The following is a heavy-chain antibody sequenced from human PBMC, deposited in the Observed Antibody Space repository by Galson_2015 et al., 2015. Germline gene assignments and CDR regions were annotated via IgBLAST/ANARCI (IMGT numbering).Heavy chain of an antibody. CDR3: ARDLSPFEPTLDY. CDR1: GFTFSDYY. Sequence: SLRLSCAASGFTFSDYYMSWIRQAPGKGLEWVSYISSSGSTIYYADSVKGRFTISRDNAKNSLYLQMNSLGAEDTAVYYCARDLSPFEPTLDYWGQGTLVTVSS. D-gene: IGHD1-14*01. V-gene: IGHV3-11*01. CDR2: ISSSGSTI. J-gene: IGHJ4*02.